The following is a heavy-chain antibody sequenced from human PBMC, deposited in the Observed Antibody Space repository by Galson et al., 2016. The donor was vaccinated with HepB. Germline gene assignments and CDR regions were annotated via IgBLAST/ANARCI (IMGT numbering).Heavy chain of an antibody. J-gene: IGHJ6*02. V-gene: IGHV3-43*01. Sequence: SLRLSCAASGFTFDDYTMHWVRQAPGKGLEWVSLISWDGVITYYADSLRGRFTISRDNSKNSLYLQMNSLTTEDTALYYCAKDKNTAVESFYSGMDVWGQGTTVTVSS. CDR2: ISWDGVIT. CDR1: GFTFDDYT. D-gene: IGHD5-18*01. CDR3: AKDKNTAVESFYSGMDV.